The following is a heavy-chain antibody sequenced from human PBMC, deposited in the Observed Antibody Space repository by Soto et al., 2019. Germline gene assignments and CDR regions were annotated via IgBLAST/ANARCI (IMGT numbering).Heavy chain of an antibody. J-gene: IGHJ6*03. CDR2: INSDGSST. CDR3: ARSDKLGIAYYYDYMDV. V-gene: IGHV3-74*01. CDR1: GFTFSSYW. D-gene: IGHD7-27*01. Sequence: GGSLRLSCAASGFTFSSYWMHWVRQAPGKGLVWVSRINSDGSSTSYADSVKGRFTISRDNAKNTLYLQMNSLRAEDTAVYYCARSDKLGIAYYYDYMDVWGKGTTVTVSS.